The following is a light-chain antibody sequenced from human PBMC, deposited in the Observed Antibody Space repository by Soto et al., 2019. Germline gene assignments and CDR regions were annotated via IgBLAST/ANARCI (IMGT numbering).Light chain of an antibody. CDR2: GAS. CDR1: QSVSSN. CDR3: QQYGSSPT. J-gene: IGKJ1*01. V-gene: IGKV3-15*01. Sequence: IFRTQSRCTRTVSPGESATLSCRASQSVSSNLAWYQQKPGQAPRLLIYGASTRATGIPARFSGSGSGTEFTLTIGSLQSEDYAVYYCQQYGSSPTFGQGTKVDIK.